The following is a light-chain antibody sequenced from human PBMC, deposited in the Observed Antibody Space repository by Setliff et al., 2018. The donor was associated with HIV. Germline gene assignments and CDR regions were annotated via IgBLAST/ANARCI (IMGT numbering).Light chain of an antibody. CDR1: SSDVGLYNY. Sequence: QSALTQPRSVSGSPGQSVTISCAGTSSDVGLYNYVSWYQQHPGKAPKLIIYDVTQRPSGVPDRFSGSKSGNTASLTISGLQAEDEADYYCSSYAITNTRPFGTGTKVTVL. J-gene: IGLJ1*01. CDR2: DVT. CDR3: SSYAITNTRP. V-gene: IGLV2-11*01.